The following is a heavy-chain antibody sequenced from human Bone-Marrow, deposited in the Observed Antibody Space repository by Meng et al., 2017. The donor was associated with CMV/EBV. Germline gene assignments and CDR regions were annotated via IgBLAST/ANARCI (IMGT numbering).Heavy chain of an antibody. Sequence: SVKVSCKTSGGTFSSYAISWVRQAPGQGLEWMGGIIPIFGTANYAQKFQGRVTITTDESTSTAYMELSSLRSEDTAVYYCARGRVGATRRAFDIWGQGTMVTVSS. CDR2: IIPIFGTA. D-gene: IGHD1-26*01. CDR1: GGTFSSYA. V-gene: IGHV1-69*05. CDR3: ARGRVGATRRAFDI. J-gene: IGHJ3*02.